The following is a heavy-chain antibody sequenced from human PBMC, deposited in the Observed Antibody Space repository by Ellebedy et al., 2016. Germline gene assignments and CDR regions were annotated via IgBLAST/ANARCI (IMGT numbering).Heavy chain of an antibody. CDR1: GFTFSSYW. V-gene: IGHV3-7*03. CDR3: ARGRYTSGWYPDYFDY. CDR2: IKPDGSEN. J-gene: IGHJ4*02. D-gene: IGHD6-19*01. Sequence: GGSLRLSCAASGFTFSSYWMSWVRLAPGKGLEWVANIKPDGSENYYVDSVKGRFTISRDNAENSLYLQMNSLRAEDTDVYYCARGRYTSGWYPDYFDYWGQGTLVTVSS.